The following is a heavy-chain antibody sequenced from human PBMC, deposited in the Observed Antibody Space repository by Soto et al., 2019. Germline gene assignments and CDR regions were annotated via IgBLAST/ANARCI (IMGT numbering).Heavy chain of an antibody. V-gene: IGHV3-43*01. CDR1: GFTFDDYT. CDR2: ISWDGGST. J-gene: IGHJ6*02. Sequence: PGGSLRLSCAASGFTFDDYTMHWVRQAPGKGLEWVSVISWDGGSTYYADSVKGRFTISRDNSKNSLYLQMNSLRTEDTALYYCAKDISLGSSDPLDTYGMDVWGQGTTVTVSS. CDR3: AKDISLGSSDPLDTYGMDV. D-gene: IGHD6-13*01.